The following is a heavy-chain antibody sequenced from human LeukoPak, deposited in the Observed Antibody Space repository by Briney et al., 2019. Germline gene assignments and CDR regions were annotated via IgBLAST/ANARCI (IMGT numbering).Heavy chain of an antibody. CDR2: IKQEGSEK. J-gene: IGHJ6*02. V-gene: IGHV3-7*01. D-gene: IGHD3-22*01. Sequence: PGGSLRLLCAASGFTFSSYWMSWVGQAPGKGLEGVANIKQEGSEKYYVDSVKGRFTISRDNAKNSLYLQMNSLRAADTAVYYCARDRSYDSSGYYQGRYYYGMDVWGQGTTVTVSS. CDR1: GFTFSSYW. CDR3: ARDRSYDSSGYYQGRYYYGMDV.